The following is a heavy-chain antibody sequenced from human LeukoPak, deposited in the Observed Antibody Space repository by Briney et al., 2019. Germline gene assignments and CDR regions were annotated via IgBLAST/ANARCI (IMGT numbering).Heavy chain of an antibody. J-gene: IGHJ4*02. D-gene: IGHD4-17*01. CDR3: AEVVCYGDYTFDY. CDR2: ISGSGGST. Sequence: GGSLRLSCAASGFTFTSYSMNWVRQAPGKGLEWVSTISGSGGSTYYADSVKGRFTISRDNSKNTLYLQMNSLRAEDTAVYYCAEVVCYGDYTFDYWGQGTLVTVSS. V-gene: IGHV3-23*01. CDR1: GFTFTSYS.